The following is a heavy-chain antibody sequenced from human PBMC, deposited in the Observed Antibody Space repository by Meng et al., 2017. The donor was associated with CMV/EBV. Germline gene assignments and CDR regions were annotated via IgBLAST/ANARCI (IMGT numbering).Heavy chain of an antibody. CDR2: INSDGSST. V-gene: IGHV3-74*01. J-gene: IGHJ2*01. CDR1: GFTFSSYW. CDR3: ARVYQLGVDL. D-gene: IGHD2-2*01. Sequence: GESLKISCAASGFTFSSYWMHWVRQAPGKGLVWLSRINSDGSSTSYADSVKGRFTISRDNAKNTLYLQMNSLRAEDTAVYYCARVYQLGVDLWGRGTLVTVSS.